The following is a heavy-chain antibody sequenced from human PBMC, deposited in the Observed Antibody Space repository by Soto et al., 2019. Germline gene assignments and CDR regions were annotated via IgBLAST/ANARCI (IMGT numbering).Heavy chain of an antibody. CDR3: ARDGAVIQLWSFDY. CDR2: IIPIFGTA. V-gene: IGHV1-69*13. CDR1: GGTFSSYA. J-gene: IGHJ4*02. Sequence: GASVKVSCKASGGTFSSYAISWVRQAPGQGLEWMGGIIPIFGTANYAQKFQGRVTITADESTSTAYMELSSLRSEDTAVYYCARDGAVIQLWSFDYWGQGTLVTVSS. D-gene: IGHD5-18*01.